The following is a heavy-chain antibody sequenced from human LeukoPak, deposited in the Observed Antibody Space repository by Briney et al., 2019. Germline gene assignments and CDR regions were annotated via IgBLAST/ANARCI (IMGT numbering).Heavy chain of an antibody. CDR1: GFTFDDYA. V-gene: IGHV3-43*02. D-gene: IGHD3-22*01. Sequence: GGSLRLSCAASGFTFDDYAMHWVRQAPGKGLLWVSLISGDGGWTYFADSLKGRFTISRDNSKNSLYLQMNSLTTEDTALYYCAKDGGGGYSSTYFFDNWGQGTLVTVSS. J-gene: IGHJ4*02. CDR3: AKDGGGGYSSTYFFDN. CDR2: ISGDGGWT.